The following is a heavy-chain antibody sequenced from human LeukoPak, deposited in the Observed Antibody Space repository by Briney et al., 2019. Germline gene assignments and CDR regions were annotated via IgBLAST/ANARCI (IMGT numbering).Heavy chain of an antibody. CDR3: ARRRGYSGYDLDD. CDR1: GFTFSSYG. Sequence: GGSLRLSCAASGFTFSSYGMHWVRQAPGKWLEWVAVIWYDGSNKYYAGSVKVRFTISKDNSKNTLYLQMNSLRAEDTAVYYCARRRGYSGYDLDDWGQGTLVTVSS. CDR2: IWYDGSNK. D-gene: IGHD5-12*01. J-gene: IGHJ4*02. V-gene: IGHV3-33*01.